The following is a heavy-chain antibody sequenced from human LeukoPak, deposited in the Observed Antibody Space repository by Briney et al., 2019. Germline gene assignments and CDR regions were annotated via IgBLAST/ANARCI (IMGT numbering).Heavy chain of an antibody. D-gene: IGHD1-26*01. J-gene: IGHJ4*02. V-gene: IGHV3-53*01. CDR3: ARDRDSGSRLFDY. Sequence: GGSLRLSCAASGFTVSSNYMSWVRQAPGKGLEWVSVIYSGGSTYYADSVKGRFTISRDNSKNMLYLQMNSLRAEDTAVYYCARDRDSGSRLFDYWGQGTLVTVSS. CDR2: IYSGGST. CDR1: GFTVSSNY.